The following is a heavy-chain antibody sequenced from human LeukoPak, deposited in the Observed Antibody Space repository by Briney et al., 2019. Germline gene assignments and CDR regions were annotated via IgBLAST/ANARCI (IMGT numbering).Heavy chain of an antibody. Sequence: GGSLRLSCAASGSTFSNLAMRWARQAPGRGREWVSAMSRVTYYAVPVPGRFTIARYDSKSTLFLQMNSLRAEDTDVYYCANAFFSCSGGNQKHFDSWGQGTLVTVSS. D-gene: IGHD3-10*02. CDR2: MSRVT. V-gene: IGHV3-23*01. CDR1: GSTFSNLA. J-gene: IGHJ4*02. CDR3: ANAFFSCSGGNQKHFDS.